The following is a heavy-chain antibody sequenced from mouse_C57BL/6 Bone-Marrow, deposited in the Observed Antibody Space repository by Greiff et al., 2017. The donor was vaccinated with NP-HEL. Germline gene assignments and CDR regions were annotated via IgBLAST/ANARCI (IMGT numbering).Heavy chain of an antibody. V-gene: IGHV5-9*01. D-gene: IGHD1-1*01. CDR1: GFTFSSYT. CDR2: ISGGGGNT. CDR3: ARRHYYYGSSYWYFDV. J-gene: IGHJ1*03. Sequence: EVQLVESGGGLVKPGGSLKLSCAASGFTFSSYTMSWVRQTPEKRLEWVATISGGGGNTYYPDSVKGRFTISRDNAKNTLYLQMSSLRSEDTALYYCARRHYYYGSSYWYFDVWGTGTTVTVSS.